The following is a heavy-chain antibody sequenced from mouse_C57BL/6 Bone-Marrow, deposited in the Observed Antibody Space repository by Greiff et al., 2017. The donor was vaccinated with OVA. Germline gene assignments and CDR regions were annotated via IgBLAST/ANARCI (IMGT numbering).Heavy chain of an antibody. CDR2: IYPGSGNT. J-gene: IGHJ3*01. CDR3: ARSRQRGFAY. V-gene: IGHV1-76*01. Sequence: QVHVKQSGAELVRPGASVKLSCKASGYTFTDYYINWVKQRPGQGLEWIARIYPGSGNTYYNEKFKGKATLTAEKSSSTAYMQLSSLTSEDSAVYFCARSRQRGFAYWGQGTLVTVSA. D-gene: IGHD6-1*01. CDR1: GYTFTDYY.